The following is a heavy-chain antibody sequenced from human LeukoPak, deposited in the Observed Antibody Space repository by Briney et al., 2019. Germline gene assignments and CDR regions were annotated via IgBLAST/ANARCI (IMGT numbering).Heavy chain of an antibody. CDR3: ARVPAWLGPHDY. J-gene: IGHJ4*02. Sequence: ASVKVSCKTSGHTFTCFGFSWVRQAPGQGLEWMGWISAYNGDTSDAQKLQGRVTMTTDTSTSTVYMELRSLRSDDTAVYYCARVPAWLGPHDYWGQGTLVTVSS. D-gene: IGHD3-10*01. CDR2: ISAYNGDT. CDR1: GHTFTCFG. V-gene: IGHV1-18*01.